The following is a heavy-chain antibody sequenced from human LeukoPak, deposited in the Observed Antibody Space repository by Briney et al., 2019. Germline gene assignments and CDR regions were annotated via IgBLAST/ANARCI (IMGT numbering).Heavy chain of an antibody. V-gene: IGHV1-69*05. CDR1: GYTFTSYD. CDR3: ARVEVTPAWGPSGRYFDWLFHFDY. J-gene: IGHJ4*02. D-gene: IGHD3-9*01. CDR2: IIPIFGTA. Sequence: VASVKVSCKASGYTFTSYDINWVRQATGQGLEWMGGIIPIFGTANYAQKFQGRVTITTDESTSTACMELSSLRSEDTAMYYCARVEVTPAWGPSGRYFDWLFHFDYWGQGTLVTVSS.